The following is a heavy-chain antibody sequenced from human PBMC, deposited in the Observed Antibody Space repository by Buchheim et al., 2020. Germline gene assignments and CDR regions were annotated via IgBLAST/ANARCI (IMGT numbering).Heavy chain of an antibody. J-gene: IGHJ4*02. CDR2: ISYDGSNK. V-gene: IGHV3-30*18. D-gene: IGHD1-26*01. CDR1: GFTFSSYG. Sequence: QVQLVESGGGVVQPGRSLRLSCAASGFTFSSYGMHWVRQAPGKGLEWVAVISYDGSNKYYADSVKGRFTISRDNSKNTLYLQMNSLRAEDTAVYYCAKNPVARIVGATPDYWGQGTL. CDR3: AKNPVARIVGATPDY.